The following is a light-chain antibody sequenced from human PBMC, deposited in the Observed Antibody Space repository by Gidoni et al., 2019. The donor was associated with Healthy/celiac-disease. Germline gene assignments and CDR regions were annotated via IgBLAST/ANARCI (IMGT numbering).Light chain of an antibody. Sequence: EIVLTQSPGTLSLSPGERATLSCRASQSVSSIYLAWYQQKPGQAPRLLIYGASSRATGIPDRVSGSGSGTDFTITISRLEPEDFAVYYCQQYGSSPPITFGQGTRLEIK. J-gene: IGKJ5*01. CDR3: QQYGSSPPIT. CDR2: GAS. CDR1: QSVSSIY. V-gene: IGKV3-20*01.